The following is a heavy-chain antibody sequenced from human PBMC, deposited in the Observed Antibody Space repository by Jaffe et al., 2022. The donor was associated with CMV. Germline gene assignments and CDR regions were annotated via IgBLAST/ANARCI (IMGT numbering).Heavy chain of an antibody. CDR2: IWYDGSNK. V-gene: IGHV3-33*08. CDR1: GFTFSSYG. J-gene: IGHJ6*03. D-gene: IGHD1-1*01. Sequence: QVQLVESGGGVVQPGRSLRLSCAASGFTFSSYGMHWVRQAPGKGLEWVAVIWYDGSNKYYADSVKGRFTISRDNSKNTLYLQMNSLRAEDTAVYYCARDKGGDGYNSYYYYYYMDVWGKGTTVTVSS. CDR3: ARDKGGDGYNSYYYYYYMDV.